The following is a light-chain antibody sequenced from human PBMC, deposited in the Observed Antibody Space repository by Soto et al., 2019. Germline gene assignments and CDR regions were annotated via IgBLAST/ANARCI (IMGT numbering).Light chain of an antibody. Sequence: EIQLTQSPSTLSSFLGDSVTLSCRASQYINTRLTWYQHRPGQAPRLLIYQTSIRQAGIPARFRASGTGTEFTLTINDVQPEDFAVYYCPQRQSWPRTFGQGTKVDI. J-gene: IGKJ1*01. V-gene: IGKV3-11*01. CDR1: QYINTR. CDR2: QTS. CDR3: PQRQSWPRT.